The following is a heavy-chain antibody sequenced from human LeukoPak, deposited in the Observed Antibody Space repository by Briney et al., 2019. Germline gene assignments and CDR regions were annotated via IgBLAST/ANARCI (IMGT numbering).Heavy chain of an antibody. CDR1: GYTFTSYA. D-gene: IGHD3-22*01. CDR3: ARGQYYYDSSGTWFDP. Sequence: ASVKVSCKASGYTFTSYAMNWVRQAPGQGLEWMGIINPSGGSTSYAQKFQGRVTMTRDMSTSTVYMELSSLRSEDTAVYYCARGQYYYDSSGTWFDPWGQGTLVTVSS. V-gene: IGHV1-46*01. CDR2: INPSGGST. J-gene: IGHJ5*02.